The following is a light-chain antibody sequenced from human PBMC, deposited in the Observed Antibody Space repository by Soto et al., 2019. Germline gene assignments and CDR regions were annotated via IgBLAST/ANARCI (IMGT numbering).Light chain of an antibody. Sequence: DIVMTQSPDSLAVSLGEWTTINCKSSQSVLYSSDNKNYLAWYQQKPGQPPKLLIYWASTRESGVPDRFSGSGSGTDFTLTISYLQAEDVAVYYCQQYGSPWTFGQGTKLEIK. CDR3: QQYGSPWT. CDR1: QSVLYSSDNKNY. CDR2: WAS. J-gene: IGKJ2*02. V-gene: IGKV4-1*01.